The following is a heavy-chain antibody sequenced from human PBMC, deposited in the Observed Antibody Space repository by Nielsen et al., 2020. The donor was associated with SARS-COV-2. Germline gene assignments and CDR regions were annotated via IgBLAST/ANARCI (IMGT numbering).Heavy chain of an antibody. J-gene: IGHJ4*02. Sequence: SLKISCAASGFTFDDYAMDWVRQAPGKGLEWVAGISWNSGSIGYADSVKGRFTISRDNAKNSLYLQMNSLRAEDTALYYCAKGATVTDLWDYWGQGTLVTVSS. V-gene: IGHV3-9*01. CDR2: ISWNSGSI. D-gene: IGHD4-17*01. CDR1: GFTFDDYA. CDR3: AKGATVTDLWDY.